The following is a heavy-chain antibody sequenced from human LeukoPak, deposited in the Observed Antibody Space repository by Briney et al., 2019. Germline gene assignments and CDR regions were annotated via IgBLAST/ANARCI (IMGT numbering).Heavy chain of an antibody. CDR3: AKDLKPVSAYYDSSGYYNGFDY. D-gene: IGHD3-22*01. CDR1: GFTFSSYG. V-gene: IGHV3-23*01. CDR2: ISGSGGST. Sequence: PGGSLRLSCAASGFTFSSYGMSWVRQAPGKGLEWVSAISGSGGSTYYADSVKGRFTISRDNSKNTLYLQMNSLRAEDTAVYYCAKDLKPVSAYYDSSGYYNGFDYWGQGTLVTVSS. J-gene: IGHJ4*02.